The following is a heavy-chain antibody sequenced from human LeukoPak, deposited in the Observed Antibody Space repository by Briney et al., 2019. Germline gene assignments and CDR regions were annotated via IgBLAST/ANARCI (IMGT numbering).Heavy chain of an antibody. CDR3: ARDKSRAYYDSSGYSDY. CDR2: INPNSGGT. J-gene: IGHJ4*02. V-gene: IGHV1-2*02. Sequence: GASVKVSCKASGYTLIGYYIHWVRQAPGQGLEWMGWINPNSGGTDYAQKFQGRVTMTRDTSISTAYMELSRLRSDDTAVYYCARDKSRAYYDSSGYSDYWGQGTLVTVSS. CDR1: GYTLIGYY. D-gene: IGHD3-22*01.